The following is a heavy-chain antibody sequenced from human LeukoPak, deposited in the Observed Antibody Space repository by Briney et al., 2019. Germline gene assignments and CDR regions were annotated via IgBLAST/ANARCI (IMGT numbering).Heavy chain of an antibody. CDR3: AREYDSRARFDP. CDR1: GVAFSSHS. D-gene: IGHD4-11*01. Sequence: GGSLRLSCAASGVAFSSHSMNWIRQAPGKGLEWISFIDYGGSPIYYADSVKGRFTISRDDAKNSLYLHMNSLRAEDTAIYYCAREYDSRARFDPWGQGTLVTVSS. CDR2: IDYGGSPI. J-gene: IGHJ5*02. V-gene: IGHV3-48*01.